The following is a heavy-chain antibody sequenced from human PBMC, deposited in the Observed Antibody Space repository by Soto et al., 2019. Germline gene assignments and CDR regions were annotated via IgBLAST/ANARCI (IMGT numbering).Heavy chain of an antibody. Sequence: PSETLSLTCTVSGGSISSGGYYWSWIRQHPGKGLEWIGYIYYSGSTYYNPSLKSRVTISVDTSKNQFSLKLSSVTAADTVVYYCARAESCINGVCYIGFDFWGQGTLVTVSS. D-gene: IGHD2-8*01. V-gene: IGHV4-31*03. CDR1: GGSISSGGYY. CDR3: ARAESCINGVCYIGFDF. CDR2: IYYSGST. J-gene: IGHJ4*02.